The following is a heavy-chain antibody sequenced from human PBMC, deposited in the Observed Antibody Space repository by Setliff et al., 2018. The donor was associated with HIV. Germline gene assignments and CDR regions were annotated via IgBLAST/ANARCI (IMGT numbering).Heavy chain of an antibody. D-gene: IGHD2-15*01. CDR3: ARPMGYPYAFDI. Sequence: SETLSLTCTVSGYSISSDYYWGWIRQPPGKGLEWIGSIHHSGTAYDNPSLQSRVTISLDTSKNQFTLRLMSVTTADTAVYYCARPMGYPYAFDIWGQGTMVTVSS. J-gene: IGHJ3*02. V-gene: IGHV4-38-2*02. CDR1: GYSISSDYY. CDR2: IHHSGTA.